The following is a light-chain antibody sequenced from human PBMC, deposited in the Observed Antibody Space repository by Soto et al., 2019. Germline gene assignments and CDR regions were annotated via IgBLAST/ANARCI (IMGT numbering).Light chain of an antibody. CDR2: SNN. CDR1: SSHIGSNT. V-gene: IGLV1-44*01. CDR3: AAWDDSLNGRYV. J-gene: IGLJ1*01. Sequence: QSVLTQPPSASGTPGQRVTISCSGSSSHIGSNTVNWYQQLPGTAPKLLIYSNNQRPSGVPDRFSGSKSGTSASLAISWLQSEDEAAYYCAAWDDSLNGRYVFGTGTKVTVL.